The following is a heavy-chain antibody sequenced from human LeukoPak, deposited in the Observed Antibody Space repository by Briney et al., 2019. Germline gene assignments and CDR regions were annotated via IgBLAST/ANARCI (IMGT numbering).Heavy chain of an antibody. CDR2: INHSGST. D-gene: IGHD1-26*01. V-gene: IGHV4-34*01. Sequence: SETLSLTCAAYGGSLSGYYWSWIRQPPGKGLEWIGEINHSGSTKYNPSLKSRVTISVDTSKNQFSLKLNSVSAADTAVYYCARSRIGWFDPWGQGTLVTVSS. CDR1: GGSLSGYY. CDR3: ARSRIGWFDP. J-gene: IGHJ5*02.